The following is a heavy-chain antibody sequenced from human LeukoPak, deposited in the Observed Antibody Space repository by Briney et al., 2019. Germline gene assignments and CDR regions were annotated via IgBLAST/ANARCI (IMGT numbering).Heavy chain of an antibody. D-gene: IGHD3-10*01. CDR3: AKDIAQFRTFDY. CDR1: GFTFDDYA. Sequence: GGSLRLSCAASGFTFDDYAMHWVRQAPGKGLEGVSGISWNSGSIGYADSVKGRFTISRDNAKNSLYLQMNSLRAEDTALYYCAKDIAQFRTFDYWGQGTLVTVSS. V-gene: IGHV3-9*01. J-gene: IGHJ4*02. CDR2: ISWNSGSI.